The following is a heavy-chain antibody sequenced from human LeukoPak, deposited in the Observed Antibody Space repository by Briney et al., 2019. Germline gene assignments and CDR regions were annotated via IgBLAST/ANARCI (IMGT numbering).Heavy chain of an antibody. CDR2: ISGSGGST. J-gene: IGHJ4*02. D-gene: IGHD5-24*01. CDR1: GFTFDDYA. CDR3: AKVAGDGYNLLFDY. V-gene: IGHV3-23*01. Sequence: PGGSLRLSCAASGFTFDDYAMHWVRQAPGKGLEWVSAISGSGGSTYYADSVKGRFTISRDNSKNTLYLQMNSLRAEDTAVYYCAKVAGDGYNLLFDYWGQGTLVTVSS.